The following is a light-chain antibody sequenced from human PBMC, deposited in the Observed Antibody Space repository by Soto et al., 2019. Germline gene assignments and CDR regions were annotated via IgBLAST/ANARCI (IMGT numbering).Light chain of an antibody. CDR1: QSISTY. V-gene: IGKV1-39*01. J-gene: IGKJ5*01. CDR2: AAS. Sequence: DIQMTHSPSSLSASVGDRVTISCRASQSISTYLNCYQQKPGKAPKLLIYAASSLQSGVPSRFSGGGSGTDFTLTISSLQPEDFATYYCQQSFSIPITFGQGTRLEI. CDR3: QQSFSIPIT.